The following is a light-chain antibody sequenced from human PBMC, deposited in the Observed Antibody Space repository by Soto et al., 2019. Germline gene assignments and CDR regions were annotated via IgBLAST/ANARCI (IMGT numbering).Light chain of an antibody. CDR2: GNS. CDR3: QSYDSSLSGVV. Sequence: QSVLTQPPSVSGAPGQRVTIXCTGSSSNIGAGYDVHWYQQLPGTAPKLLIYGNSNRPSGVPDRFSGSKSGTSASLAITGLQAEDEADYYCQSYDSSLSGVVFGGGTQLTVL. CDR1: SSNIGAGYD. V-gene: IGLV1-40*01. J-gene: IGLJ2*01.